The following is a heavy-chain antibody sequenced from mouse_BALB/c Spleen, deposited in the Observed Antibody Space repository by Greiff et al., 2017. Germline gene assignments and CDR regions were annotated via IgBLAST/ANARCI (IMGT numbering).Heavy chain of an antibody. V-gene: IGHV1-77*01. CDR2: IYPGSGNT. D-gene: IGHD2-2*01. J-gene: IGHJ4*01. Sequence: QVQLQQSGAELARPGASVKLSCKASGYTFTDYYINWVKQRTGQGLEWIGEIYPGSGNTYYNEKFKGKATLTADKSSSTAYMQLSSLTSEDSAVYFCYYGYLSYAMDYWGQGTSVTVSS. CDR3: YYGYLSYAMDY. CDR1: GYTFTDYY.